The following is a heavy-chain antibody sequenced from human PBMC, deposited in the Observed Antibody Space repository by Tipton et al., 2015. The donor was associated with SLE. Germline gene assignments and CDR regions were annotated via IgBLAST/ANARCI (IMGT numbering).Heavy chain of an antibody. CDR1: GGSFSGYY. CDR2: IHPSGGT. D-gene: IGHD2-21*02. J-gene: IGHJ5*02. CDR3: ARGGDSSKTGS. Sequence: LRLSCAVYGGSFSGYYWSWIRQPPGKGLEWIGEIHPSGGTSYNPSLKSRVTISVDTSKNQFSLKLSSVTAADTAVYYCARGGDSSKTGSWGQGTLVTVSS. V-gene: IGHV4-34*01.